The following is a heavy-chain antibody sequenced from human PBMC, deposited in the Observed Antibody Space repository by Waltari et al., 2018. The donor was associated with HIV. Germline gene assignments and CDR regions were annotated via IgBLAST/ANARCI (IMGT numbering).Heavy chain of an antibody. Sequence: EVQVVESGGGLVQPGRSLRLSCAASGFTFDDYAVHWVRQAPGKGLEWVSGISWNSVTIGYADSVKGRFTISRDHAKNSLYLQMNSLRAEDTALYYCARDMFRKYSGSYLMDYWGQGTLVTVSS. CDR3: ARDMFRKYSGSYLMDY. CDR2: ISWNSVTI. CDR1: GFTFDDYA. D-gene: IGHD1-26*01. V-gene: IGHV3-9*01. J-gene: IGHJ4*02.